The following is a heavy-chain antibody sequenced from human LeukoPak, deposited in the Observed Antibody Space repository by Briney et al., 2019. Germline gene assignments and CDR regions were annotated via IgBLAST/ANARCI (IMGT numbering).Heavy chain of an antibody. Sequence: GGSLRLSCAASGFTFSSYAMSWGREAPGKGLEWVSAISGSGGSTYYADSVKGRFTISRDNSKNTLYLQMNSLRAEDTAVYYCAIPTGITVTGPHYWGQGTLVTVSS. J-gene: IGHJ4*02. CDR2: ISGSGGST. CDR1: GFTFSSYA. V-gene: IGHV3-23*01. CDR3: AIPTGITVTGPHY. D-gene: IGHD6-19*01.